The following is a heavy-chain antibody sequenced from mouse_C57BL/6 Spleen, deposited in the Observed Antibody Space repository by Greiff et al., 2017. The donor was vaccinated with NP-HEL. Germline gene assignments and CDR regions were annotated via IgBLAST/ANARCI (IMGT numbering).Heavy chain of an antibody. Sequence: EVMLVESGGGLVKPGGSLKLSCAASGFTFSDYGMHWVRQAPGKGLEWVAYISSGSSTIYYADTVKGRFTISRDNANNTLFLQMTRLRSEDTAMYYCARNYDYLFDYWGQGTTLTVSS. J-gene: IGHJ2*01. V-gene: IGHV5-17*01. CDR2: ISSGSSTI. CDR3: ARNYDYLFDY. CDR1: GFTFSDYG. D-gene: IGHD2-4*01.